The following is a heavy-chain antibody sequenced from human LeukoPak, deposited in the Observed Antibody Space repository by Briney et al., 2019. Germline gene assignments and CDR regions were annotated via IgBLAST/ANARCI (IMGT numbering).Heavy chain of an antibody. J-gene: IGHJ5*02. Sequence: GESLKISCKGSGYSFTSYWIGWVRQMPGKGLEWVGIIYPGDSDTRYSPSFQGQVTISADKSISTAYLQWSSLKASDTAMYYCARRRGEYSSSPNNWFDPWGQGTLVTVSS. CDR2: IYPGDSDT. V-gene: IGHV5-51*01. CDR3: ARRRGEYSSSPNNWFDP. D-gene: IGHD6-6*01. CDR1: GYSFTSYW.